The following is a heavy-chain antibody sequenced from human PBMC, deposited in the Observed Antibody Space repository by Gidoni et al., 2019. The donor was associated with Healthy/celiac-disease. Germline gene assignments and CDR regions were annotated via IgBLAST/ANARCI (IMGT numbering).Heavy chain of an antibody. J-gene: IGHJ4*02. CDR3: AKSALNYYDSSGYPYYFDY. D-gene: IGHD3-22*01. V-gene: IGHV3-9*01. CDR1: GFPFYDYA. Sequence: EVQLVESGGGLVQPGRSLRLSCPASGFPFYDYAMHWVRQAPGKGLEWVSGISWNSGSIGYADSVKGRFTISRDNAKNSLYLQMNSLRAEDTALYYCAKSALNYYDSSGYPYYFDYWGQGTLVTVSS. CDR2: ISWNSGSI.